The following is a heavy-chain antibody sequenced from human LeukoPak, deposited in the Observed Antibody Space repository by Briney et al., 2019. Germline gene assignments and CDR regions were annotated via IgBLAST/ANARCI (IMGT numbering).Heavy chain of an antibody. CDR2: ISSSSSTI. D-gene: IGHD3-10*01. J-gene: IGHJ4*02. Sequence: GGSLRLSCAASGFTFSSYSMNWVRQAPGKGLEWVSYISSSSSTIYYADSVKGRFTISRDNAKDSLYLQMNSLRAEDTAVYYCARDREILWFGEWDYWGQGTLVTVSS. CDR1: GFTFSSYS. V-gene: IGHV3-48*04. CDR3: ARDREILWFGEWDY.